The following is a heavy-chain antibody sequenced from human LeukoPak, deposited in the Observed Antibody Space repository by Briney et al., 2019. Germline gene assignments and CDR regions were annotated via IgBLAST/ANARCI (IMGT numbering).Heavy chain of an antibody. CDR2: IYQSGST. D-gene: IGHD7-27*01. V-gene: IGHV4-38-2*02. CDR3: ARLAWGRLDY. CDR1: GYSISSGYY. Sequence: SETLSLTCSVSGYSISSGYYWGWIRQPPGKGLEWIGSIYQSGSTSYNPSLKSRVTISVDTSKNQFSLKLSSVTAADTAVYSRARLAWGRLDYWGQGTLVTVSS. J-gene: IGHJ4*02.